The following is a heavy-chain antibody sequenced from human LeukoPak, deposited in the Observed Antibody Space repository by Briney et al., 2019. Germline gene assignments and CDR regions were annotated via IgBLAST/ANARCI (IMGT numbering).Heavy chain of an antibody. Sequence: ASVKVSCKASGYIFTSYVINWVRQAPGKGLEWMGGFDPEDGETIYAQKFQGRVTMTEDTSTDTAYMELSSLRSEDTAVYYCATDSYCSSTSCSGGAFDIWGQGTMVTVSS. CDR3: ATDSYCSSTSCSGGAFDI. CDR2: FDPEDGET. J-gene: IGHJ3*02. V-gene: IGHV1-24*01. CDR1: GYIFTSYV. D-gene: IGHD2-2*01.